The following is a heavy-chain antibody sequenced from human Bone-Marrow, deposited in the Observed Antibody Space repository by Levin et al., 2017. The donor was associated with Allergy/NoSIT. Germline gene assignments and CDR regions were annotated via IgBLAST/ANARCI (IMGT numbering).Heavy chain of an antibody. J-gene: IGHJ4*02. V-gene: IGHV3-30*18. Sequence: PGGSLRLSCAASGFTFSSYGMHWVRQAPGKGLEWVAVISYDGSNKYYADSVKGRFTISRDNSKNTLYLQMNSLRAEDTAVYYCAKAISFGASYDSSGYIDYWGQGTLVTVSS. CDR1: GFTFSSYG. CDR3: AKAISFGASYDSSGYIDY. CDR2: ISYDGSNK. D-gene: IGHD3-22*01.